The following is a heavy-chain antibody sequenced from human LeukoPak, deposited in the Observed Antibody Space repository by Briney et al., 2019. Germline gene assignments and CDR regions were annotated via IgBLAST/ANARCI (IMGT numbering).Heavy chain of an antibody. D-gene: IGHD3-22*01. J-gene: IGHJ4*02. V-gene: IGHV3-7*01. CDR3: ARENYYDSSGDY. CDR1: GFTFSDYW. Sequence: PGGSLRLSCAASGFTFSDYWMSWVRQAPGKGLEWVATIDQDGRDKFSVDSVKGRFTISRDNAKNSLYLQMNSLRAEDTAVYYCARENYYDSSGDYWGQGTLVTVSS. CDR2: IDQDGRDK.